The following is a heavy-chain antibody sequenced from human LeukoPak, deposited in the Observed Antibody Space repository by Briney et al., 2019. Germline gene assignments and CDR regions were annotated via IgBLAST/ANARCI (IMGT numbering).Heavy chain of an antibody. CDR2: FYHSGST. J-gene: IGHJ5*02. CDR1: GYSISSGYY. CDR3: ARAISSRDGWFDP. D-gene: IGHD2/OR15-2a*01. V-gene: IGHV4-38-2*02. Sequence: SETLSLTCTVSGYSISSGYYWGWIRQPPGKGLEWVGSFYHSGSTYYNPSLKRRVTISVDTSKNQFSLRLRSVTAADTAVYYCARAISSRDGWFDPWGQGTLVTVSS.